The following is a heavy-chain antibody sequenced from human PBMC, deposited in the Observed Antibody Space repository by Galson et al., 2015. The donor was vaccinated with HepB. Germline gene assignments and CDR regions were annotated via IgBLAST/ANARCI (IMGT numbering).Heavy chain of an antibody. V-gene: IGHV3-7*03. CDR1: GFTFSSNR. CDR3: AREWAIDI. CDR2: IKRDGTEK. J-gene: IGHJ3*02. D-gene: IGHD1-26*01. Sequence: SLRLSCAASGFTFSSNRMNWVRQAPGKGLEWVANIKRDGTEKNYVDSVKGRFTISRDNTKNSLFLQMNSLRVEDTAVYYCAREWAIDIWGQGTMVTVSS.